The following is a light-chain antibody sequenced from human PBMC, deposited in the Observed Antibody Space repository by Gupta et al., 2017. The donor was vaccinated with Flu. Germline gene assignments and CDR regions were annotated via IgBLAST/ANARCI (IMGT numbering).Light chain of an antibody. CDR1: QSILYSSDNKNY. CDR2: WAS. CDR3: QQYFGPPLT. V-gene: IGKV4-1*01. J-gene: IGKJ4*01. Sequence: DIVLTPSPDSLAVSLGERATINCKSSQSILYSSDNKNYLSWYQQKSGEPPKLLISWASTRESGVPDRFSGSGSGTDFTLTISSLQAADVAVYYCQQYFGPPLTFGGGTKVE.